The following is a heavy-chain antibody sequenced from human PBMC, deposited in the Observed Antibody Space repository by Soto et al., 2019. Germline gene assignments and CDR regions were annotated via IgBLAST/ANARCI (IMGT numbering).Heavy chain of an antibody. Sequence: QVQLVESGGGVVQPGRSLRLSCAASGFTFGAYAMHWVRQAPGKGLEWVAVISYDGSIRYYADSVKGRLTISRDNSKKTLYRQMNSLRGEDTAVYSCARESRYCSTSGCSSQHAFDIWGQGTMVTVSS. V-gene: IGHV3-30-3*01. CDR3: ARESRYCSTSGCSSQHAFDI. D-gene: IGHD2-15*01. CDR1: GFTFGAYA. J-gene: IGHJ3*02. CDR2: ISYDGSIR.